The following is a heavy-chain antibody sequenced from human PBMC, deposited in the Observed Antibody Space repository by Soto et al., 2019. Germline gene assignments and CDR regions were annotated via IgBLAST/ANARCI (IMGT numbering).Heavy chain of an antibody. CDR3: ASQQLVHYYYGMDV. CDR2: IYYSGST. V-gene: IGHV4-39*01. CDR1: GGSISSSSYS. Sequence: SETLSLTCTIPGGSISSSSYSWGWFRQPPGKGLEWIGSIYYSGSTYYTPSLKSRVTISVDTSKNQFSLKLSSVTAADTAVYYCASQQLVHYYYGMDVWGQGTTVT. D-gene: IGHD6-13*01. J-gene: IGHJ6*02.